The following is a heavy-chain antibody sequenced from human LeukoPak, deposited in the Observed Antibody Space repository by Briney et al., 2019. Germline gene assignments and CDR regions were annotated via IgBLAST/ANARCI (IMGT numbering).Heavy chain of an antibody. CDR2: IKQDGSEK. J-gene: IGHJ4*02. CDR1: GFTFSSYW. Sequence: PGGSLRLSCAASGFTFSSYWMSWVRQTPGKGLVWVANIKQDGSEKYYVDSVKGRFTISRDNAKNSLYLQMNSLRAEDTAVYYCARGASSSGYGYWGQGTLVTVSS. V-gene: IGHV3-7*01. D-gene: IGHD3-22*01. CDR3: ARGASSSGYGY.